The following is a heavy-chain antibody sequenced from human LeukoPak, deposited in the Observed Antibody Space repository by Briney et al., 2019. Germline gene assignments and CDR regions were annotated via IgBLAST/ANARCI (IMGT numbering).Heavy chain of an antibody. Sequence: PGGSLRLSCAASGFTFSSYSMNWVRQAPGKGLEWDSSISSSSSYIYYADSVKGRFTISRDNAKNSLYLQMNSLRAEDTAVYYCAREDRLRLGELSLFRSPTLDYWGQGTLVTVSS. CDR2: ISSSSSYI. CDR1: GFTFSSYS. D-gene: IGHD3-16*02. J-gene: IGHJ4*02. V-gene: IGHV3-21*01. CDR3: AREDRLRLGELSLFRSPTLDY.